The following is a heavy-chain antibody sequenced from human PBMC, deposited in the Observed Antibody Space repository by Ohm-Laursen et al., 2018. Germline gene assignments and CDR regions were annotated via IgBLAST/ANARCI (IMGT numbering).Heavy chain of an antibody. CDR2: ISYSGST. CDR1: GGSTSDNY. J-gene: IGHJ4*02. Sequence: TLSLTCTVSGGSTSDNYWSWIRQPPGKGLEWIGYISYSGSTNYNPSLKSRVTTSIDTSKNQFSLKLSSVTAADTAIYYCARTLGAGPGFDFWGQGTRVTVSS. V-gene: IGHV4-59*08. CDR3: ARTLGAGPGFDF.